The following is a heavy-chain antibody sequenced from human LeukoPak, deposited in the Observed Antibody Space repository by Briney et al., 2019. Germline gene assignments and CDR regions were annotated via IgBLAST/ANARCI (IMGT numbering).Heavy chain of an antibody. Sequence: GESLKISCKGIGYSFTNYWIAWVRQMPGKGLEWMGIIYPGDSETTYSPSFQGQVTISVDKSISTAYLQWSSLKASDTAMYYCARRRGNAHFDYWGQGTLVTVSS. CDR3: ARRRGNAHFDY. J-gene: IGHJ4*02. CDR1: GYSFTNYW. D-gene: IGHD2-2*01. V-gene: IGHV5-51*01. CDR2: IYPGDSET.